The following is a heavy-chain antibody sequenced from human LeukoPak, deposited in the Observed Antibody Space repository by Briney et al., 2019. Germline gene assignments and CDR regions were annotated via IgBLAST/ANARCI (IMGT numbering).Heavy chain of an antibody. CDR2: IYYSGST. D-gene: IGHD6-6*01. J-gene: IGHJ4*02. V-gene: IGHV4-39*07. CDR1: GGSISSSSYY. CDR3: ARYYIAAIDY. Sequence: SETLSLTCTVSGGSISSSSYYWGWIRQPPGKGLEWIGSIYYSGSTYYNPSLKSRVTISVDTSKNQFSLKLSSVTAADTAVYYCARYYIAAIDYWGQGTLVTVSS.